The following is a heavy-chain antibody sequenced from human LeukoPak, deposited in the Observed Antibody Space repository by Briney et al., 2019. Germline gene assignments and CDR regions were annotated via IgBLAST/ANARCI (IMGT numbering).Heavy chain of an antibody. CDR3: ARDMWGTFDY. D-gene: IGHD7-27*01. V-gene: IGHV3-74*01. J-gene: IGHJ4*02. Sequence: PGGSLRLSCAASGFTFSVFWMHWVRQTPGTGPVWVSRISPDGSATSYADSVKGRFTTSRDNAKNTLYLQISRLRAEDTAVYYCARDMWGTFDYWGQGTLVTVSS. CDR1: GFTFSVFW. CDR2: ISPDGSAT.